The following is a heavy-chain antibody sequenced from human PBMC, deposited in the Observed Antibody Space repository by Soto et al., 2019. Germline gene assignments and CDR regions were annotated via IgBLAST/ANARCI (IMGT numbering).Heavy chain of an antibody. CDR3: AREPRQPGGFYYYYYGMDV. Sequence: SQTLSLTCAISGDSVSSNSAAWNWIRQSPSRGLEWLGRTYYRSKWYNDYAVSVKSRITINPDTSKNQFSLQLNSVTPEDTAVYYCAREPRQPGGFYYYYYGMDVWGQGTTVTVSS. J-gene: IGHJ6*02. CDR1: GDSVSSNSAA. V-gene: IGHV6-1*01. D-gene: IGHD5-18*01. CDR2: TYYRSKWYN.